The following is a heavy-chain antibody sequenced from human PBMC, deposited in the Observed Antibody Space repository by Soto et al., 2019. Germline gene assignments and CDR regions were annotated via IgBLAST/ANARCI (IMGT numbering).Heavy chain of an antibody. CDR2: INIVGGAT. CDR1: GFTFSNYA. J-gene: IGHJ4*02. CDR3: TKNYYFDS. Sequence: EVQLLESGGGLVQPGGSLRLSCVASGFTFSNYAMSWVRQAPAKAPEWVSSINIVGGATNYADSVRGRFAMSRDDSTNTVFLQMNSLRADDTAVYYCTKNYYFDSWGQGTLVTVFS. V-gene: IGHV3-23*01.